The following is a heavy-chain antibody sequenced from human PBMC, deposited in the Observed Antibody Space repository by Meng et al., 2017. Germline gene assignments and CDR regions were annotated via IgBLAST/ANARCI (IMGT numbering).Heavy chain of an antibody. CDR2: IIPIFGTA. Sequence: VERVQSGAGVKSPGSRVQVSCKASGGTFSSYAIIWVRQAPGQGLEWMRGIIPIFGTANYAQKFQGRVTITADKSTSTAYMELSSLRSEDTAVYYCARESWFDPWGQGTLVTVSS. CDR1: GGTFSSYA. CDR3: ARESWFDP. V-gene: IGHV1-69*06. J-gene: IGHJ5*02.